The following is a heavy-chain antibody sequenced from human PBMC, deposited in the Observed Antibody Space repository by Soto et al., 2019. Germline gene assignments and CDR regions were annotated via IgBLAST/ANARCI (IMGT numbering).Heavy chain of an antibody. D-gene: IGHD3-10*01. J-gene: IGHJ5*02. CDR3: ARVPLTMIRYFGP. V-gene: IGHV4-59*01. Sequence: LRSRVTISIDTSKNHFSLKLSSVTTADTAVYYCARVPLTMIRYFGPWGQGTLVTVSS.